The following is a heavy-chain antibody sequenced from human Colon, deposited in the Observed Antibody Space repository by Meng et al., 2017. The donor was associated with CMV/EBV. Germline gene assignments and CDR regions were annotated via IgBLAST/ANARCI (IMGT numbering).Heavy chain of an antibody. D-gene: IGHD2-21*01. Sequence: ESLKISCAASGFTFSNAWMSWVRQPPGKGLEWIGEINHSGSTNYNPSLKSRVTISVDTSKNQFSLKLSSVTAADTAVYYCARGEAYCGGDCYRANWFDPWGQGTLVTVSS. CDR3: ARGEAYCGGDCYRANWFDP. V-gene: IGHV4-34*01. CDR2: INHSGST. J-gene: IGHJ5*02. CDR1: GFTFSNAW.